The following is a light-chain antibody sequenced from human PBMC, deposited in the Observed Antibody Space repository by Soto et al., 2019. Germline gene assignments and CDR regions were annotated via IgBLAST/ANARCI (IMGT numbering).Light chain of an antibody. CDR2: DTS. V-gene: IGKV3-11*01. J-gene: IGKJ5*01. Sequence: EIVLTQSPGTLSLSPGERATLSCRAIQSVSNNYLAWYQQKPGQAPRLLIYDTSNRATGVPARFSGSGSGTDFTLTISSLEPEDCAIYYCQQRQYWPPITFGQGTRLEIK. CDR1: QSVSNNY. CDR3: QQRQYWPPIT.